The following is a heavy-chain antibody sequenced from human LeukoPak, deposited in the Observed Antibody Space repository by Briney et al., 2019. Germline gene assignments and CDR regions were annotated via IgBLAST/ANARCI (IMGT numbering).Heavy chain of an antibody. D-gene: IGHD3-22*01. Sequence: PGGSLRLSCAASGFTFSSHAMSWVRQAPGKGLEWVSGISGSGGSIQYANSVKGRFTISRDNSKSTLYVQMISLRAEDTAAYYCAKGSYYDSSGSFYFDYWGQGTLVTVSS. J-gene: IGHJ4*02. CDR2: ISGSGGSI. CDR1: GFTFSSHA. V-gene: IGHV3-23*01. CDR3: AKGSYYDSSGSFYFDY.